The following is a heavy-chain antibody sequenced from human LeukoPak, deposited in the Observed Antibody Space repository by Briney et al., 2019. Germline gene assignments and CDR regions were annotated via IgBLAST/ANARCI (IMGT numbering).Heavy chain of an antibody. V-gene: IGHV1-69*04. Sequence: SVKVSCKASGGTFSSYAISWVRQAPGQGLEWMGRIIPILGIANYALKFQGRVTITADKSTSTAYMELSSLRSEDTAVYYCARDGTTVVIKSWFDPWGQGTLVTVSS. CDR3: ARDGTTVVIKSWFDP. CDR2: IIPILGIA. D-gene: IGHD4-23*01. J-gene: IGHJ5*02. CDR1: GGTFSSYA.